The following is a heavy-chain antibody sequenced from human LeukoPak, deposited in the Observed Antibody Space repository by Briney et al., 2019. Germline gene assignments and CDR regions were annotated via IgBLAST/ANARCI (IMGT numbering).Heavy chain of an antibody. CDR2: ISYDGSNK. V-gene: IGHV3-30-3*01. CDR3: ARDSDY. Sequence: GGSLRLSCAASGFTFSSYAMHWVRQAPGKGLEWVAVISYDGSNKYYADSVKGRFTISRDNSKNTLYLQMNSLRAEDTAVYYCARDSDYWGQGTLVTVSS. J-gene: IGHJ4*02. CDR1: GFTFSSYA.